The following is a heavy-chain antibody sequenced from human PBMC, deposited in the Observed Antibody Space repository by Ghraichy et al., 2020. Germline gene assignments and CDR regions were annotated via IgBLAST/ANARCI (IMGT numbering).Heavy chain of an antibody. CDR3: PRDGYNPGVDY. CDR2: ISSSSSYI. J-gene: IGHJ4*02. V-gene: IGHV3-21*01. D-gene: IGHD5-24*01. Sequence: CAASGFTFSSYSMNWVRQAPGKGLEWVSSISSSSSYIYYADSVKGRFTISRDNAKNSLYLQMNSLRAEDKAVYYCPRDGYNPGVDYWGQGTLVTFSS. CDR1: GFTFSSYS.